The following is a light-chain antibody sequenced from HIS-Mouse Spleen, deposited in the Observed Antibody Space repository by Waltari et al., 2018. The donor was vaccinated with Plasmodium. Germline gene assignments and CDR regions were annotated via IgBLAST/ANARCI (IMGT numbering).Light chain of an antibody. CDR2: AAS. CDR1: QGISSY. CDR3: QQYYSYPLT. V-gene: IGKV1-8*01. Sequence: AIRMTQSPSSFSASTGARVTITCRASQGISSYLAWYQQKPGKAPKLLIYAASTLQSGVPSRFSGSGSGTGFTLTISCLQSEDFATYYCQQYYSYPLTFGGGTKVEIK. J-gene: IGKJ4*01.